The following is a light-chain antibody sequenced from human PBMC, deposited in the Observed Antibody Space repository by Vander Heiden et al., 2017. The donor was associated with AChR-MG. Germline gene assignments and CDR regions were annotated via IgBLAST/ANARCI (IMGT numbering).Light chain of an antibody. Sequence: QSVLTQPPSTSGTPGQRVPISCSGRRSNIGSNAVNWYQQVPGAATKLLIYNINERPSGVPDRFSGSKSDTSASLAISGLQSEDEADYYCAAWDDSLNAAVFGGGTKLTVL. V-gene: IGLV1-44*01. CDR3: AAWDDSLNAAV. CDR2: NIN. CDR1: RSNIGSNA. J-gene: IGLJ2*01.